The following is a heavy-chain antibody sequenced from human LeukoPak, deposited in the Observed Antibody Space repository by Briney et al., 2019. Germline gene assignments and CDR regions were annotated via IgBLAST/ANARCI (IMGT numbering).Heavy chain of an antibody. D-gene: IGHD3-16*01. J-gene: IGHJ4*02. V-gene: IGHV3-23*01. CDR3: AKIFMITFGGATDY. CDR2: ISGSGGST. Sequence: SGGSLRLSCAASGFTFSSYAMSWVRQDPGKGLEWVSAISGSGGSTYYADSVKGRFTISRDNSKNTLYLQMNSLRAEDTAVYYCAKIFMITFGGATDYWGQGTLVTVSS. CDR1: GFTFSSYA.